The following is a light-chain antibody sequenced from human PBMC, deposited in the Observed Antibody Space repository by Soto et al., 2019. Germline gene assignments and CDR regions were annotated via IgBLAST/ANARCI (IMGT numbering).Light chain of an antibody. J-gene: IGLJ1*01. CDR2: DVS. CDR1: SSDVGRYNY. V-gene: IGLV2-11*01. Sequence: QSVLTQPRSVSGSPGQSVSISCTGTSSDVGRYNYVSWYQQHPDKAPKLMIYDVSERPSGVPVRFSGSKSGNTASLTITGLQREDEADYYCCSFGGSYTGVFGTGTKVTVL. CDR3: CSFGGSYTGV.